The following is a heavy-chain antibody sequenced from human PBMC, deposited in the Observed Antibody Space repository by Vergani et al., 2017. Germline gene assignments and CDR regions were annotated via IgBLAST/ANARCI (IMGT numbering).Heavy chain of an antibody. CDR1: GGSFNTYY. Sequence: QVQLEESGPGLVKPSETLSLTCTVSGGSFNTYYWSWIRQSPGKGLEWIGYIYSTGSTNYNPSLNSRVTMSVDTSKHQFSLKLRSVTAADTAVYFCARVMYRDEASTGYRLEGMDIWGQGTTVTISS. V-gene: IGHV4-59*13. CDR2: IYSTGST. CDR3: ARVMYRDEASTGYRLEGMDI. J-gene: IGHJ6*02. D-gene: IGHD3-9*01.